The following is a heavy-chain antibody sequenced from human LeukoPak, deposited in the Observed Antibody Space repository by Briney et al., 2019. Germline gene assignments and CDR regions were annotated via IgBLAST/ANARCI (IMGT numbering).Heavy chain of an antibody. CDR2: MDSSSGYI. Sequence: GGSLRLSCAASGFTFSTHSMNWVRQAPGKGLEWVSFMDSSSGYIYYADSVKGRFTMSRDNAKNSLYLQMNSLTVEDTAVYYCARDPNWFDYWGQGTLVTVSS. D-gene: IGHD7-27*01. CDR3: ARDPNWFDY. J-gene: IGHJ4*02. CDR1: GFTFSTHS. V-gene: IGHV3-21*01.